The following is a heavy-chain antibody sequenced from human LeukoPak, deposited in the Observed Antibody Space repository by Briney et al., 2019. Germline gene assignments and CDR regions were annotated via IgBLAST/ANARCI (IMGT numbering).Heavy chain of an antibody. CDR3: ARDPYIAVAGTVSYSYFDL. V-gene: IGHV3-7*01. Sequence: TGGSLRLSCAASGFTFSSYWMSWVRQAPGKGLDWVANIKQDGSERYYVDSVKGRFTISRDNAKNSLYLQMNSLRAEDTAVYYCARDPYIAVAGTVSYSYFDLWGRGTLVTVSS. D-gene: IGHD6-19*01. CDR2: IKQDGSER. CDR1: GFTFSSYW. J-gene: IGHJ2*01.